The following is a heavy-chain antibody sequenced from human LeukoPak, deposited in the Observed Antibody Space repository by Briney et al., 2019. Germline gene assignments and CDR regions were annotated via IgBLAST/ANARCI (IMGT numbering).Heavy chain of an antibody. CDR1: GGSISSYY. J-gene: IGHJ4*02. D-gene: IGHD5-24*01. CDR2: IYTSGST. CDR3: AREEGWLLQREYYFDY. Sequence: SETLSLTCTVSGGSISSYYWSWIRQPAGKGLEWIGRIYTSGSTNYNPSLKSRVTMSVDTSKNQFSLKLSSVTAADTAVYYCAREEGWLLQREYYFDYWGQGTLVTVSS. V-gene: IGHV4-4*07.